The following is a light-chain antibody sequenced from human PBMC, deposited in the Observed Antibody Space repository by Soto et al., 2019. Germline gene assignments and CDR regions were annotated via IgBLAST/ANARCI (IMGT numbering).Light chain of an antibody. CDR2: DVS. CDR3: CSYAGSYTFYV. J-gene: IGLJ1*01. V-gene: IGLV2-11*01. Sequence: QSVLTQPRSVSGSPGQSVTISCTGTSSDVGGFNYVSWYQQHPGKAPKPMINDVSKRPSGVPDRFSGSKSGNTASLTIFGLQAEDEADYYCCSYAGSYTFYVFGTGTKVTVL. CDR1: SSDVGGFNY.